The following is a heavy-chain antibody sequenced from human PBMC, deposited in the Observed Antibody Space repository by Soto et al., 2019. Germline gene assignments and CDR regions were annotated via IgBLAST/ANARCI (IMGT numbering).Heavy chain of an antibody. Sequence: ASVKVSCKASGYTFTGYYMHCVRQAPGQGLEWMGWINPNSGGTNYAQKFQGRVTMTRDTSISTAYMELSRLRSDDTAVYSCARDSWISQFDPWGQGTLVTVSS. CDR1: GYTFTGYY. D-gene: IGHD2-2*03. V-gene: IGHV1-2*02. J-gene: IGHJ5*02. CDR2: INPNSGGT. CDR3: ARDSWISQFDP.